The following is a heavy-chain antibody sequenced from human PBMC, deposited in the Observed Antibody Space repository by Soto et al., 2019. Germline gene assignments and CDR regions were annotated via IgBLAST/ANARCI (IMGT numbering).Heavy chain of an antibody. V-gene: IGHV3-33*01. CDR1: GFTFSSYG. Sequence: PGGSLRLSCAASGFTFSSYGMHWVRQAPGKGLEWVAVIWYDGSNKYYADSVKGRFTISRDNSKNTLYLQMNSLRAEDTAVYYCARDLAAVAGNFDYWGQGTLVTVSS. J-gene: IGHJ4*02. D-gene: IGHD6-19*01. CDR3: ARDLAAVAGNFDY. CDR2: IWYDGSNK.